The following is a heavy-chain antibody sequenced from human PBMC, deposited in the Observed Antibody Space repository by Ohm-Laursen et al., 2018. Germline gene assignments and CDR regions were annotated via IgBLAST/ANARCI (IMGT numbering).Heavy chain of an antibody. V-gene: IGHV3-23*01. CDR3: ARSWSAPDD. J-gene: IGHJ4*02. CDR2: ISANGVTT. CDR1: GFAFGSST. Sequence: GSLRLSCTASGFAFGSSTMTWVRQAPGQGLEWVSSISANGVTTYYADSVKGRFTISRDNSQNTLYLQMNILRGEDTALYYCARSWSAPDDWGQGTLVTVSS. D-gene: IGHD3-3*01.